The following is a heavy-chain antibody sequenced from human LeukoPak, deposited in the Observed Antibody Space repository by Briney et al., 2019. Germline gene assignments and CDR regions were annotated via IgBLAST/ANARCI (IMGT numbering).Heavy chain of an antibody. J-gene: IGHJ4*02. Sequence: GGSLRLSCAASGFIFSSYGMHWVRQAPGKGLEWVAVISYVGSDKYYTDSVRGRFTISRDNSKTTLYLQMNSLRTEDTAVYYCAKGLGLQRPASRTLDSWGQGALVTVSS. V-gene: IGHV3-30*18. CDR2: ISYVGSDK. D-gene: IGHD2-15*01. CDR1: GFIFSSYG. CDR3: AKGLGLQRPASRTLDS.